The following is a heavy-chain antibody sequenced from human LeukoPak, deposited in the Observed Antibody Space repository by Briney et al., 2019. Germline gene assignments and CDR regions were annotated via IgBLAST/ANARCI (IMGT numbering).Heavy chain of an antibody. CDR2: INPNSGGT. Sequence: AASVKVSCKASGYTFTGYYIHWVRQAPGQGLEWMGWINPNSGGTNYAQKFQGRVTMTRDTSISTAYMELSRLRSDDTAVYYCATSPPGIAAAGHRWFDPWGQGTLVTVSS. CDR3: ATSPPGIAAAGHRWFDP. CDR1: GYTFTGYY. J-gene: IGHJ5*02. V-gene: IGHV1-2*02. D-gene: IGHD6-13*01.